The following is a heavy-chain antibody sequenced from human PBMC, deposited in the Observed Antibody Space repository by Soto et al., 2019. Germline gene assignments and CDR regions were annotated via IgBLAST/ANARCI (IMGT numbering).Heavy chain of an antibody. CDR3: ARATGYSSGWNSAYYYYYGMDV. D-gene: IGHD6-19*01. CDR2: IIPIFGTA. Sequence: ASVKVSCKASGGTFSSYAISWVRQAPGQGLEWMGGIIPIFGTANYAQKFQGRVTITADESTSTAYMELSSLRSEDTAVYYCARATGYSSGWNSAYYYYYGMDVWGQGTTVTVSS. J-gene: IGHJ6*02. CDR1: GGTFSSYA. V-gene: IGHV1-69*13.